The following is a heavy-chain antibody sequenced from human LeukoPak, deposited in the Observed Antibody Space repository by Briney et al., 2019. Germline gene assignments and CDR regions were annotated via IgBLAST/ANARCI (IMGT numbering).Heavy chain of an antibody. CDR1: GYTFTGYY. J-gene: IGHJ4*02. V-gene: IGHV1-2*02. Sequence: ASVKVSCKASGYTFTGYYMHWVRQAPGQGLEWMGWINPNSGGTNYAQKFPGRVTMTRDTSISTAYMELSRLRSDDTAVYYCARVDSSSWDCYFDYWGQGTLVTVSS. D-gene: IGHD6-13*01. CDR3: ARVDSSSWDCYFDY. CDR2: INPNSGGT.